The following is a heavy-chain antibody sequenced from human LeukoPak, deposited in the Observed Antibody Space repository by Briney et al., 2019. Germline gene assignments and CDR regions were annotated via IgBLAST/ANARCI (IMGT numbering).Heavy chain of an antibody. CDR2: IITIFGTA. CDR3: ARDDLNNYDRSGYYAPLAQYFQQ. CDR1: GGTFSSYA. D-gene: IGHD3-22*01. Sequence: ASVKVSCKASGGTFSSYAISWVRQAPGQGLEWMGRIITIFGTANYAQKFQGRVTITTDESTSTAYMELSSLRSEDTAVYYCARDDLNNYDRSGYYAPLAQYFQQWSQGTLVTVSS. J-gene: IGHJ1*01. V-gene: IGHV1-69*05.